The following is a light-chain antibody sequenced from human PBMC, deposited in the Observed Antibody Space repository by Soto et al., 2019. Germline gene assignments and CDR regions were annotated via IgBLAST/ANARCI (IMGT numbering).Light chain of an antibody. CDR2: EVS. V-gene: IGLV2-14*01. J-gene: IGLJ2*01. Sequence: QSALTQPASVSGSPGQSITISCTGTSSDVGGYNYVSWYQQHPGKAPKLMIYEVSHRPSGVSDRCSGSKSGNTASLTISGLLAEDEADYYCSSYASTSTLVLFGGGTKVTVL. CDR1: SSDVGGYNY. CDR3: SSYASTSTLVL.